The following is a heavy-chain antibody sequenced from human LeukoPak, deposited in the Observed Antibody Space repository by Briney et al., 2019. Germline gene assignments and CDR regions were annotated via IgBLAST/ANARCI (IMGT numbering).Heavy chain of an antibody. CDR2: ISASAAMT. J-gene: IGHJ4*02. CDR3: ARDSPPYCSGGSCYSGLDY. Sequence: GGSLRLSCEASGFTFNNYVMTWVRQAPGKGLEWVSSISASAAMTYYADSVKGRFTISRDNAKNSLYLQMNSLRAEDTAVYYCARDSPPYCSGGSCYSGLDYWGQGTLVTVSS. CDR1: GFTFNNYV. V-gene: IGHV3-48*03. D-gene: IGHD2-15*01.